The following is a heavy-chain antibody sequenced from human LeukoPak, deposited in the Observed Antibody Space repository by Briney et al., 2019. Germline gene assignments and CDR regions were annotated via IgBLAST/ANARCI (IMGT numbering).Heavy chain of an antibody. CDR2: IIPIFGTA. V-gene: IGHV1-69*05. CDR3: ARSGEPRYCSSTSCYTFDY. J-gene: IGHJ4*02. D-gene: IGHD2-2*02. CDR1: GGTFSSYA. Sequence: ASVKVSCKASGGTFSSYAISWVRQAPGQGLEWMGGIIPIFGTANYAQKFQGRVTITTDESTSTAYMELSSLRSEDTAVYYCARSGEPRYCSSTSCYTFDYWGQGTLVTVSS.